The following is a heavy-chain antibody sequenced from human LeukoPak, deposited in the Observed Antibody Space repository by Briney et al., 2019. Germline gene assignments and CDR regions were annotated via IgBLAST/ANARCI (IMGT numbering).Heavy chain of an antibody. V-gene: IGHV3-21*05. CDR3: TRDGADTGFDFDY. CDR1: GFTFNSYS. Sequence: GGSLRLSCEASGFTFNSYSMNWVRQAPGKGLEWISYITGTSYPKMYGDSVRGRFTISRDNAQNSLYLQMNFLRAEDTAHYYCTRDGADTGFDFDYWGQGVLVTVSS. J-gene: IGHJ4*02. CDR2: ITGTSYPK. D-gene: IGHD2-8*02.